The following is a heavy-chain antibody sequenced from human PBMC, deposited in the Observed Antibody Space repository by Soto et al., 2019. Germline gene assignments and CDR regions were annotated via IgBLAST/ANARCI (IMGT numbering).Heavy chain of an antibody. V-gene: IGHV3-74*01. D-gene: IGHD2-15*01. Sequence: EVQLVESGGGLVQPGGALRLSCAASGFTFSTSWMPWVRQTTGKGLVWVSHINPDGSITNYADSAKGRFTISRDNARNTLFLEINNVRAEVTSVYFFARDIGYGGSWGQGTLVTVSS. CDR3: ARDIGYGGS. CDR1: GFTFSTSW. J-gene: IGHJ4*02. CDR2: INPDGSIT.